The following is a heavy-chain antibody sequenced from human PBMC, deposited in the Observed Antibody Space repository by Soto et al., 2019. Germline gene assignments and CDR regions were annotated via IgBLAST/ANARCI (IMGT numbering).Heavy chain of an antibody. V-gene: IGHV3-23*01. CDR1: GFTFSSYA. CDR2: ISGSGGST. D-gene: IGHD7-27*01. CDR3: ALQTGDGYYFDY. J-gene: IGHJ4*02. Sequence: GGSLRLSCAASGFTFSSYAMSWVRQAPGKGLEWVSAISGSGGSTYYADSVKGRFTISRDNSKNTLYLQMNSLRAEDTAVYYCALQTGDGYYFDYWGQGTLVTVSS.